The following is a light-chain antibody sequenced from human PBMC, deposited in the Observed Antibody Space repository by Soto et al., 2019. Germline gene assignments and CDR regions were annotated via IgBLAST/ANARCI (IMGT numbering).Light chain of an antibody. J-gene: IGLJ3*02. CDR1: SSNLGAGYD. CDR2: DNT. CDR3: CAYAGSSTWV. Sequence: QLVLTQPPSMSGAPGQRVTMSCTGSSSNLGAGYDVHWYQRLPGAAPKLLIYDNTHRPSGVPNRFSGSKSGTSASLAITGLQAEDEADYYCCAYAGSSTWVFGGGTKLTVL. V-gene: IGLV1-40*01.